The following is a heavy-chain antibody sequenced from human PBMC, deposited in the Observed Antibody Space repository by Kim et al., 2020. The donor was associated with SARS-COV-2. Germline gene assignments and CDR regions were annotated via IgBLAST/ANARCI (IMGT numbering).Heavy chain of an antibody. CDR2: IDWDDDK. CDR3: ARIAYSSGWFSWFDP. D-gene: IGHD6-19*01. CDR1: GFSLSTSGMC. V-gene: IGHV2-70*01. J-gene: IGHJ5*02. Sequence: SGPTLVNPTQTLTLTCTFSGFSLSTSGMCVSWIRQPPGKALEWLALIDWDDDKYYSTSLKTRLTISKDTSKNQVVLTMTNMDPVDTATYYCARIAYSSGWFSWFDPWGQGTLVTVSS.